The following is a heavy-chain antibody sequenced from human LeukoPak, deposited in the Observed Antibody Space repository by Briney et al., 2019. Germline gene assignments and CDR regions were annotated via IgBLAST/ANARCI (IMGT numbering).Heavy chain of an antibody. D-gene: IGHD3-10*01. V-gene: IGHV3-7*03. CDR1: GFTFTLYW. Sequence: GGSLRLSCAASGFTFTLYWMSWVRQAPGKGLEWVANIRHDGSEKYYVDSVEGRFTISRDNAKNSLYLQMNSLRAEDTAVYYCARGITTVRGLPYHFDYWGQGTLVTVSS. CDR2: IRHDGSEK. CDR3: ARGITTVRGLPYHFDY. J-gene: IGHJ4*02.